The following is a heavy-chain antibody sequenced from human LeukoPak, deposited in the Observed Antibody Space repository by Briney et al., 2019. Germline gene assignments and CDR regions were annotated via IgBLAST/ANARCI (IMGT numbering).Heavy chain of an antibody. J-gene: IGHJ4*02. CDR2: IWYDGSNK. V-gene: IGHV3-33*01. Sequence: GGSLRLSCAASGFTFSSYGMHWVRQAPGKGLEWVAVIWYDGSNKYYADSVKGRFTISRDNSKNTLYLQMNSLRAEDTAVYYCARGWLRYRGPFVYWGQGTLVTVSS. CDR3: ARGWLRYRGPFVY. CDR1: GFTFSSYG. D-gene: IGHD5-12*01.